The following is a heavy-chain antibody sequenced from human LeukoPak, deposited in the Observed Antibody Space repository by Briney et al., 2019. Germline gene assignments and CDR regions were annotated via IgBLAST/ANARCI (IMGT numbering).Heavy chain of an antibody. CDR1: GYTFTGYY. J-gene: IGHJ5*02. Sequence: ASVKVSCKASGYTFTGYYMHWVRQAPGQGLEWMGWINTYNEETDYAQKFQGRVTMTTDSSTNTAHMELRSLRSDDTAMYYCVRVGQQLILWFDPWGQGTLVTVSS. CDR2: INTYNEET. D-gene: IGHD6-13*01. CDR3: VRVGQQLILWFDP. V-gene: IGHV1-18*04.